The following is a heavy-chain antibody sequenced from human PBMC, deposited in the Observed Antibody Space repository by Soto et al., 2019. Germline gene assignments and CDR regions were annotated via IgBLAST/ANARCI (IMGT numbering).Heavy chain of an antibody. CDR1: GFTFSNYA. V-gene: IGHV3-23*01. D-gene: IGHD6-25*01. Sequence: EVQLLESGGGLVQPGRSLRLSCAASGFTFSNYAMSWVRQAPGQGLDWVSAISGSGGTTYYADSVKGRFTISRDNSKNTLFLQMNSLRAEDAAVYYCAKSFVETGSNSGWPWSFHYWGQGTLVTVSS. J-gene: IGHJ4*02. CDR2: ISGSGGTT. CDR3: AKSFVETGSNSGWPWSFHY.